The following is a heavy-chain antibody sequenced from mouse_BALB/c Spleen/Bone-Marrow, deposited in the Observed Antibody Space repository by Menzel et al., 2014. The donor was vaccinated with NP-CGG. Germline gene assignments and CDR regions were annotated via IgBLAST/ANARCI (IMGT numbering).Heavy chain of an antibody. V-gene: IGHV14-3*02. J-gene: IGHJ1*01. CDR2: IDPANGNT. D-gene: IGHD1-1*01. CDR3: ARGGSSYGWCFYV. Sequence: AQLQPSGAELVKPGASVKLSCTASGFNIKDTYMHWVQQRPEQGLEWIGRIDPANGNTKYDPKFQGKATITADTSSNTAYLQLSSLTSEDTAVYYCARGGSSYGWCFYVWGAGTTVTGSS. CDR1: GFNIKDTY.